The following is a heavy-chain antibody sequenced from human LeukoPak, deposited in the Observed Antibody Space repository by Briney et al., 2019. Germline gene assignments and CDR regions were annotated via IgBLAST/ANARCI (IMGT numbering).Heavy chain of an antibody. V-gene: IGHV4-34*09. J-gene: IGHJ4*02. CDR2: INHSGSA. Sequence: SETLSLTCAVYGGSFSGYYWTWIRQPPGKGLEWIGEINHSGSANYNPSLKSRATISVDTSKNQFSLKLSSVTAADTAVYYCARGGDYYDSRKNDYWGQGTLVTVSS. D-gene: IGHD3-22*01. CDR1: GGSFSGYY. CDR3: ARGGDYYDSRKNDY.